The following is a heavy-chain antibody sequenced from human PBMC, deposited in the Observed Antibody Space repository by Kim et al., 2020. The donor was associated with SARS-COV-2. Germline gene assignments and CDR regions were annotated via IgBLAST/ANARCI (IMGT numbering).Heavy chain of an antibody. CDR2: ISYDGSNK. J-gene: IGHJ6*01. CDR3: AREGMVAATPLYYYYYG. V-gene: IGHV3-30*04. D-gene: IGHD2-15*01. CDR1: GFTFSSYA. Sequence: GGSLRLSCAASGFTFSSYAMHWVRQAPGKGLEWVAVISYDGSNKYYADSVKGRFTISRDNSKNTLYLQMNSLRAEDTAVYYCAREGMVAATPLYYYYYG.